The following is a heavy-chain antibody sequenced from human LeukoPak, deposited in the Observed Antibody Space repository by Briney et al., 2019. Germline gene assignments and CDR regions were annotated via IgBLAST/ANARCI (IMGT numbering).Heavy chain of an antibody. V-gene: IGHV3-11*01. D-gene: IGHD3-22*01. CDR3: AKIVSVYDSRDY. CDR2: ISSSGSTI. J-gene: IGHJ4*02. CDR1: GFTFSDYY. Sequence: GGSLRLSCAASGFTFSDYYMSWIRQAPGKGLEWVSYISSSGSTIYYADSVKGRFTISRDNAKNSLYLQMNSLRAEDTAVYYCAKIVSVYDSRDYWGQGTLVTVSS.